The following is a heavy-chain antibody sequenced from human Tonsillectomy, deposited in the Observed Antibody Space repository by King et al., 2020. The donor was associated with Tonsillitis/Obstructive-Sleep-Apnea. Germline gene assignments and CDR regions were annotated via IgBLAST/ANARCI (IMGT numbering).Heavy chain of an antibody. D-gene: IGHD2-2*01. Sequence: VQLQESGPGLVKPSETLSLTCFVSVGSISSYYWSWIRQPPDKGLAWIGYIYYSGSTKYNPSLNSRVTISVDTSKNQFSLMLSSVTAADTAVYYCARHGVVPAGLYSYYYMDVWGKGTTVTVSS. J-gene: IGHJ6*03. CDR2: IYYSGST. CDR3: ARHGVVPAGLYSYYYMDV. V-gene: IGHV4-59*01. CDR1: VGSISSYY.